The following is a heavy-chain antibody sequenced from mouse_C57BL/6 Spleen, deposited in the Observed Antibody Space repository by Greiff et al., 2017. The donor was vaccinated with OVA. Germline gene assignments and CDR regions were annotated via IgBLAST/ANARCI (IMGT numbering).Heavy chain of an antibody. CDR3: ARKANWVYAMDY. J-gene: IGHJ4*01. CDR2: INPGSGGT. D-gene: IGHD4-1*01. CDR1: GYAFTNYL. V-gene: IGHV1-54*01. Sequence: QVQLQQSGAELVRPGTSVKVSCKASGYAFTNYLIEWVKQRPGQGLEWIGVINPGSGGTNYNGKFKGKATLTADKSASTAYMQLSSLTSEDSAVYFCARKANWVYAMDYWGQGTSVTVSS.